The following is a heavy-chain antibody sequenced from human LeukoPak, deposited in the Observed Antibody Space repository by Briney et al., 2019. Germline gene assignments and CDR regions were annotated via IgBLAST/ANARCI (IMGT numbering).Heavy chain of an antibody. CDR3: AELGITMIGGV. J-gene: IGHJ6*04. CDR1: GFTFSRYW. CDR2: ISSSGSTI. Sequence: TGGSLRLSCAVSGFTFSRYWMNWVRQAPGKGLEWVSYISSSGSTIYYADSVKGRFTISRDNAKNSLYLQMNSLRAEDTAVYYCAELGITMIGGVWGKGTTVTISS. D-gene: IGHD3-10*02. V-gene: IGHV3-48*03.